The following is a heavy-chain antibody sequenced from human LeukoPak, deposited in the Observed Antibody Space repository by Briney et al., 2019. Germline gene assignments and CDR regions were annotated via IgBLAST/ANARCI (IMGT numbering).Heavy chain of an antibody. D-gene: IGHD3-10*01. Sequence: SETLSLTCTVSGGSIDSGDDYWSWIRQPAGKGLEFIVRIYRTGSTTSNPSLQDRLTISIDTSKNQFSLQLTSVTAADTAVYYCARGYYAPPVGYYYMDLWGRGTTVTVSS. CDR2: IYRTGST. V-gene: IGHV4-61*02. CDR1: GGSIDSGDDY. CDR3: ARGYYAPPVGYYYMDL. J-gene: IGHJ6*03.